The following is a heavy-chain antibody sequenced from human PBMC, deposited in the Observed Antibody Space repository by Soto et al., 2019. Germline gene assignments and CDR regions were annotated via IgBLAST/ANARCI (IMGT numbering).Heavy chain of an antibody. CDR1: GLSFSGSA. J-gene: IGHJ1*01. CDR3: TSQSRMGIHH. V-gene: IGHV3-73*01. Sequence: GGSLRLSCAASGLSFSGSAMHWVRQASGKGLEWVGRIRSKANSYATAYTASVKGRFTISRDASKNTAYLQMNSLKTEDTAVYYSTSQSRMGIHHLRQGSLVTV. CDR2: IRSKANSYAT. D-gene: IGHD3-16*01.